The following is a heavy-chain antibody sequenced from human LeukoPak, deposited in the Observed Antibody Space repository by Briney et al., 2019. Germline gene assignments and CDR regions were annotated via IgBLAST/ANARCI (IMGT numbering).Heavy chain of an antibody. CDR1: GFTFSSHS. Sequence: GGSLRLSCAASGFTFSSHSMNWVRQAPGKGLEWVSSISSSSSYIYYADSVKGRFTISRDNAKNSLYLQMNSPRVEDTAVYYCARALKLGSAFDIWGQGTMVTVSS. D-gene: IGHD7-27*01. J-gene: IGHJ3*02. CDR2: ISSSSSYI. CDR3: ARALKLGSAFDI. V-gene: IGHV3-21*01.